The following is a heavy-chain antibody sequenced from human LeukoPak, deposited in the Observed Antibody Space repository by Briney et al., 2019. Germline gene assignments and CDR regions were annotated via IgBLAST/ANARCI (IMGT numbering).Heavy chain of an antibody. Sequence: PSETLSLTCTVSGGSISSYSWSWIRQPPGKGLEWIGYIYYSGSTNYNPSLKSRVTISVDMSKNQFSLKLSSVTAADTAVYYCATHPPKVCTGGSCTDYWGQGTLVTVSS. CDR3: ATHPPKVCTGGSCTDY. CDR2: IYYSGST. V-gene: IGHV4-59*01. D-gene: IGHD2-15*01. J-gene: IGHJ4*02. CDR1: GGSISSYS.